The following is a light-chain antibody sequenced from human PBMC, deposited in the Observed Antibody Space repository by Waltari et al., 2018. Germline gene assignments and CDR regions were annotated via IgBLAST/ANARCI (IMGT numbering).Light chain of an antibody. CDR2: EAT. CDR3: CSYAGENTMI. Sequence: QSALTQPASVSGSPGQSVTISCTGTYYDIGNYDLVSWYQQYPGKAPSLIIYEATSRPSGVSTRFAASKSGNPASLTLSGLQTEDEAHYYCCSYAGENTMIFGGGTRLTVL. CDR1: YYDIGNYDL. V-gene: IGLV2-23*01. J-gene: IGLJ2*01.